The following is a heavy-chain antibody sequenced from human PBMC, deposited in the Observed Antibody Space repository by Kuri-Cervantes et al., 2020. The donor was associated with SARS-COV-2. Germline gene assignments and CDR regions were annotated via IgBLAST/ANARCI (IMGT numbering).Heavy chain of an antibody. V-gene: IGHV3-74*01. D-gene: IGHD6-25*01. Sequence: GESLKISCAASGFTFSSYWMHWVRQAPGKGLVWVSRINSDGSSTSYADSVKGRFTISRDNAKNMLYLQMNSLRAEDTAVYYCARQGGRAIYFDYWGQGTLVTVSS. CDR3: ARQGGRAIYFDY. CDR1: GFTFSSYW. CDR2: INSDGSST. J-gene: IGHJ4*02.